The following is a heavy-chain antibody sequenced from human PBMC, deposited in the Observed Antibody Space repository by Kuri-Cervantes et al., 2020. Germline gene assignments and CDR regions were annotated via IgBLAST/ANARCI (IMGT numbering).Heavy chain of an antibody. CDR3: ARAHIRLYQRTYSRLDP. CDR1: GGSFSIYG. Sequence: SVKVSCKASGGSFSIYGITWVRQAPGQGLEWLGGIIPMTATVDYAQTFQDRVVFTTDESTSTAYMELSSLTADDTAMYYCARAHIRLYQRTYSRLDPWGQGTQVTVSS. V-gene: IGHV1-69*05. CDR2: IIPMTATV. D-gene: IGHD5-18*01. J-gene: IGHJ5*02.